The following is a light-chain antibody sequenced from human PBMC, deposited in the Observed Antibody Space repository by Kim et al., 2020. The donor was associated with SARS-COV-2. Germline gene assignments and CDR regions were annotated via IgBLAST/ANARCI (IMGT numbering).Light chain of an antibody. Sequence: DIQMTQSPSSVSASVGDRVTITCRASQDISSWLAWYQQKPGTVPKLLIYATSSLQSGVPSRFSGSGSGTDFTLTISSLQPEDFATYYCQQADSFPFTFGPGTKVDIK. CDR3: QQADSFPFT. J-gene: IGKJ3*01. CDR1: QDISSW. CDR2: ATS. V-gene: IGKV1-12*01.